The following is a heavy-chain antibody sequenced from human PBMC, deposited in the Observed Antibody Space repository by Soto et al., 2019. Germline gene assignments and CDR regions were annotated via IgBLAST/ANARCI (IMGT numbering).Heavy chain of an antibody. CDR2: IWYDGSNK. CDR1: GFTFSSYG. V-gene: IGHV3-33*01. Sequence: QVQLVESGGGVVQPGRSLRLSCAASGFTFSSYGMHWVRQAPGKGLEWVAVIWYDGSNKYYADSVKCRFTISRDNSKNTLYLQMNSLRAEDTAVYYCAIAEKGYGDYVSVGYWGQGTMVTVTS. CDR3: AIAEKGYGDYVSVGY. J-gene: IGHJ4*02. D-gene: IGHD4-17*01.